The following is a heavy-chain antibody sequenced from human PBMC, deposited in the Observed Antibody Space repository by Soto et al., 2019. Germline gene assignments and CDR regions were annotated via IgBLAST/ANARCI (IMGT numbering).Heavy chain of an antibody. V-gene: IGHV3-30*18. CDR1: GFTFSSYG. CDR3: AKDRAITFGGVIAFFDY. CDR2: ISYDGSNK. D-gene: IGHD3-16*02. Sequence: GGSLRLSCAASGFTFSSYGMHWVRQAPGKGLEWVAVISYDGSNKYYADSVKGRFTISRDNSKNTLYLQMNSLRAEDTAVYYCAKDRAITFGGVIAFFDYWSQGTLVTVSS. J-gene: IGHJ4*02.